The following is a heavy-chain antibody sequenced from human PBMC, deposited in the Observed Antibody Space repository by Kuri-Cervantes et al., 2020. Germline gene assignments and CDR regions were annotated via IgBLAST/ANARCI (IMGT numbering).Heavy chain of an antibody. CDR1: GGSFSGYY. J-gene: IGHJ5*02. Sequence: SETLSPTCVVYGGSFSGYYWSWIRQPPGKGLEWIGEINHSGSTNYNPSPKSRVTISVDTSKNQFSLKLSSVTAADTAVYYCAVGPEGYCSGGSCYSGSPYNWFDPWGQGALVTVSS. CDR3: AVGPEGYCSGGSCYSGSPYNWFDP. V-gene: IGHV4-34*01. CDR2: INHSGST. D-gene: IGHD2-15*01.